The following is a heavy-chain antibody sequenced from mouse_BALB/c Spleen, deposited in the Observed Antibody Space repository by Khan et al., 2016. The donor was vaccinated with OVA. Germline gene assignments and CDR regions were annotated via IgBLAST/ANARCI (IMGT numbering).Heavy chain of an antibody. J-gene: IGHJ3*01. CDR3: TDGNYVGWFAY. Sequence: VQLQQSGTVLARPGASVKMSCKASGYSFTSYWMHWVKQRPGQVLEWIGAIYPGNSDTSYNQKFKGKAKLTAVTSASTAYMELSSLTNEDSAVYYCTDGNYVGWFAYWGQGTLVTVSA. D-gene: IGHD2-1*01. CDR2: IYPGNSDT. V-gene: IGHV1-5*01. CDR1: GYSFTSYW.